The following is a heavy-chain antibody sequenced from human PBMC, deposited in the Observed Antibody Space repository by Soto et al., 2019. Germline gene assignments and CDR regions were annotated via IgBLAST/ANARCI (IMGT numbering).Heavy chain of an antibody. CDR2: IIPILGIA. CDR3: ARDHQDIVVVVAAPAWFEP. D-gene: IGHD2-15*01. CDR1: AGTFSSYT. J-gene: IGHJ5*02. V-gene: IGHV1-69*08. Sequence: QVQLVQSGAEVKKPGSSVKVSCKASAGTFSSYTISWVRQAPGQGREWMGRIIPILGIANYAQKFQGRGTITAGKSTSTAYMELSSLRSEDTAVYYCARDHQDIVVVVAAPAWFEPWGQGTLVTVSS.